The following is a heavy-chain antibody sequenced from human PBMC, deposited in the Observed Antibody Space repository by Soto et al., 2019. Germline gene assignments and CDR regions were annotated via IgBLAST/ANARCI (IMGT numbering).Heavy chain of an antibody. Sequence: DVQLVESGGGFIQPGGSLRRSCAASGFSFGEYEMNWVRQAPGQGLEWVSYINQYGKITYYADSVKGRFTISRDDAKNSLFLQMDSLRAEDTALYYCARAAWSDEGWDHWGQGTLVTVSS. CDR1: GFSFGEYE. D-gene: IGHD1-26*01. V-gene: IGHV3-48*03. CDR2: INQYGKIT. CDR3: ARAAWSDEGWDH. J-gene: IGHJ4*02.